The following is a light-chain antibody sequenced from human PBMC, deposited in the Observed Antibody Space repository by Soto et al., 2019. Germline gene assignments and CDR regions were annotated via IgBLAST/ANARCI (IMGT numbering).Light chain of an antibody. Sequence: DIQMTQSPSYLAASIGDRVTITCRASQGINNYLAWYQQKPGRAPQLLIYAASAVHSRGPSRVRGSGSGTDFTLTINSLQPEDVATYYCKKYNSAPRTVGTGTKVDIK. V-gene: IGKV1-27*01. J-gene: IGKJ1*01. CDR2: AAS. CDR1: QGINNY. CDR3: KKYNSAPRT.